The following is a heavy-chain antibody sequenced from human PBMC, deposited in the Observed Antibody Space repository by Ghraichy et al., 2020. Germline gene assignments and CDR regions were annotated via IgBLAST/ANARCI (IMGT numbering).Heavy chain of an antibody. V-gene: IGHV3-30*18. D-gene: IGHD3-10*02. CDR2: LSYDGSNK. Sequence: GGSLRLSCAASGFTFSNYGIRWVRQAPGKGLEWVAVLSYDGSNKDYADSVKGRFTISRDNFKNTLYLQMNSLRAEDTAVYYCAKGHYYVSDYWGQGTLVTVSS. CDR1: GFTFSNYG. CDR3: AKGHYYVSDY. J-gene: IGHJ4*02.